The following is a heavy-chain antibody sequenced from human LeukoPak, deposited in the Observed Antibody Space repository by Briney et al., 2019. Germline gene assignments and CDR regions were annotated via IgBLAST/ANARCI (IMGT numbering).Heavy chain of an antibody. CDR2: ISAYNGNT. V-gene: IGHV1-18*01. CDR3: ARDLSYDSSGAYYYYGMDV. CDR1: GYTFTSYG. D-gene: IGHD3-22*01. Sequence: ASVKVSCKASGYTFTSYGISWVRQAPGQGLEWMGWISAYNGNTNYAQKLQGRVTMTTDTSTSTAYMELRSLRSDDTAVYYCARDLSYDSSGAYYYYGMDVWGQGTTVTVSS. J-gene: IGHJ6*02.